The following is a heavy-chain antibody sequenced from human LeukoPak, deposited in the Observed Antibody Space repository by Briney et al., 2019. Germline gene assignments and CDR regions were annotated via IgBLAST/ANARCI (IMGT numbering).Heavy chain of an antibody. V-gene: IGHV4-59*01. Sequence: PSETLSLTCTVSGGSISSYYWSWIRQPPGKGLEWIGYIYYSGSTNYNPSLKSRVTISVDTSKNQFSLKLSSVTAADTAVYYCARDRAGLSGSYIDYWGQGTLVTVSS. D-gene: IGHD1-26*01. CDR2: IYYSGST. CDR1: GGSISSYY. CDR3: ARDRAGLSGSYIDY. J-gene: IGHJ4*02.